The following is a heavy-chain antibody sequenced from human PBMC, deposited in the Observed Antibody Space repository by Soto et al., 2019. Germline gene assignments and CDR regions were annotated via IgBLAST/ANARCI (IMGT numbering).Heavy chain of an antibody. V-gene: IGHV3-30-3*01. CDR3: ASSGEGYYFDY. J-gene: IGHJ4*02. D-gene: IGHD7-27*01. Sequence: PGGSLRLSCAASGFTFSSYAMHWVRQAPGKGLEWVAVISYDGSNKYYADSVKGRFTISRDNSKNTLYLQMNSLRAEDTAVYYCASSGEGYYFDYWGQGTLVTVSS. CDR1: GFTFSSYA. CDR2: ISYDGSNK.